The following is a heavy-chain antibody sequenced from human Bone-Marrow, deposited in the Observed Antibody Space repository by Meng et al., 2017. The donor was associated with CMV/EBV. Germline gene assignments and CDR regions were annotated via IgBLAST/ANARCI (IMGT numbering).Heavy chain of an antibody. CDR2: ISSSGSTI. J-gene: IGHJ4*02. Sequence: GESLKISCAASGFTVSSNYMSWVRQAPGKGLEWVSYISSSGSTIYYADSVKGRFTISRDNAKNSLYLQMNSLRAEDTAVYYCARDRGGVYYDSSGFVDYWGQGTLVTVSS. CDR1: GFTVSSNY. CDR3: ARDRGGVYYDSSGFVDY. D-gene: IGHD3-22*01. V-gene: IGHV3-11*04.